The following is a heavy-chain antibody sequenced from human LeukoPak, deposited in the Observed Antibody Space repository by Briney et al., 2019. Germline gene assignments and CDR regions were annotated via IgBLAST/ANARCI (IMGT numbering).Heavy chain of an antibody. V-gene: IGHV3-30-3*01. CDR2: ISYDGSNK. CDR3: ARELGRIVNYYYGMDV. CDR1: GFTFSSYA. Sequence: GGSLRLSCAASGFTFSSYAMHWVRQAPGKGLEWVAVISYDGSNKYYADSVKGRFTISRDNAKNSLYLQVNSLRAEDTAVYYCARELGRIVNYYYGMDVWGQGTTVTVSS. D-gene: IGHD2/OR15-2a*01. J-gene: IGHJ6*02.